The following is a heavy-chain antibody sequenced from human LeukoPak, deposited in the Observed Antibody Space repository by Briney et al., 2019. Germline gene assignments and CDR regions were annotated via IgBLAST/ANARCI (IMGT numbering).Heavy chain of an antibody. Sequence: ASVKVSRKASCYTFTSYGIRWVRQAPGQGLEWMGWIRAYNGNKHYTQKLQGRVTMTTDTSTSTAYMELRSLRSDDTAVYYCARDSAPHSSSWLNLYYYYYYMDVWGKGTTVTISS. CDR2: IRAYNGNK. CDR1: CYTFTSYG. CDR3: ARDSAPHSSSWLNLYYYYYYMDV. D-gene: IGHD6-13*01. V-gene: IGHV1-18*01. J-gene: IGHJ6*03.